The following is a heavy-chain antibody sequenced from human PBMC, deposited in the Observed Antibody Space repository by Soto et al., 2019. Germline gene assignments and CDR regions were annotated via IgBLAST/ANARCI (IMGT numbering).Heavy chain of an antibody. V-gene: IGHV3-30*18. CDR3: AKDLGIAVACDY. D-gene: IGHD6-19*01. Sequence: QVQLVESGGGVVQPGRSLRLSCAASGFTFSSYGMHWVRQAPGKGLEWVAVISYDGSNKYYADSVKGRFTISRDNSKNPLYLQMNSVGAEDTAVYYCAKDLGIAVACDYWGQGTLVTVSS. CDR2: ISYDGSNK. CDR1: GFTFSSYG. J-gene: IGHJ4*02.